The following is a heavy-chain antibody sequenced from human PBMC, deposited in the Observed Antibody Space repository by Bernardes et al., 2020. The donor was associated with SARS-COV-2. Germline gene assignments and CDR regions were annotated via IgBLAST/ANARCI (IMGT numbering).Heavy chain of an antibody. D-gene: IGHD3-22*01. J-gene: IGHJ6*02. CDR3: ALPPTNYDRYAMDV. V-gene: IGHV1-2*02. CDR2: INPNSGGT. CDR1: GYTFTGYY. Sequence: ASVKVSCKASGYTFTGYYIHWVRLAPGQGLEWMGWINPNSGGTNYAQKFQGRVTMTRDTSISTAYLELSSLRSDDTAVYYCALPPTNYDRYAMDVWGQGTKVTVSS.